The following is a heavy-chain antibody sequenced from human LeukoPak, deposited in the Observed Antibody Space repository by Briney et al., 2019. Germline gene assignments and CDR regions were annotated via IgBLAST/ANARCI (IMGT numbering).Heavy chain of an antibody. CDR1: GFTFSSYW. J-gene: IGHJ4*02. CDR2: IKQDGSEK. D-gene: IGHD5-18*01. V-gene: IGHV3-7*04. Sequence: GGSLRLSCAASGFTFSSYWMSWVRQAPGKGLEWVANIKQDGSEKYYVDSVKGRFTISRDNAKNSLYLQMNSLRAEDTAVYYCARARRYSYGPGDFDYWGQGTLVTVSS. CDR3: ARARRYSYGPGDFDY.